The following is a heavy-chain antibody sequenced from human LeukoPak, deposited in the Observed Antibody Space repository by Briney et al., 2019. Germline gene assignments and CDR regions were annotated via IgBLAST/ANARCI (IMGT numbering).Heavy chain of an antibody. D-gene: IGHD5-12*01. CDR2: INPNSGGT. Sequence: ASVKVSCKASGYTFSDFYLHWVRQAPGQGFEWMGRINPNSGGTNYAQKFQGRVTMTSDTSISTVYMEMSSLRSDDAAVYYCARATTGRYVDFWGQGTLVAVSS. CDR1: GYTFSDFY. J-gene: IGHJ4*02. CDR3: ARATTGRYVDF. V-gene: IGHV1-2*06.